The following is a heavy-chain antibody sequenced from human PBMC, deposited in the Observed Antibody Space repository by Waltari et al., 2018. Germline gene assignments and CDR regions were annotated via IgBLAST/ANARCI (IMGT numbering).Heavy chain of an antibody. Sequence: QLQLQESGPRLVRPSETLSLICRVSGVSITSNRHYWAWIRQSPGQGLEWIGSVSYRGTTYISPSLKSRVSVSRDTSKNQVSLILGSVTAADMAVYYCATYIGASVVTAAFDVWGQGTMVTVSS. CDR2: VSYRGTT. CDR3: ATYIGASVVTAAFDV. D-gene: IGHD5-12*01. CDR1: GVSITSNRHY. J-gene: IGHJ3*01. V-gene: IGHV4-39*01.